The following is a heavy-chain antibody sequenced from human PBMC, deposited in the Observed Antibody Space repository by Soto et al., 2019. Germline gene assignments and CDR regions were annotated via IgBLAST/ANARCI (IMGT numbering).Heavy chain of an antibody. CDR2: ISYDGSNK. CDR3: AKEYGSGSYYNAYAFDI. V-gene: IGHV3-30*18. Sequence: QVQLVGSGGGVVQPGRSLRLSCAASGFTFSSYGMHWVRQAPGKGLEWVAVISYDGSNKYYADSVKGRFTISRDNSKNTLYLQMNSLRAEDTAVYYCAKEYGSGSYYNAYAFDIWGQGTMVTVSS. D-gene: IGHD3-10*01. CDR1: GFTFSSYG. J-gene: IGHJ3*02.